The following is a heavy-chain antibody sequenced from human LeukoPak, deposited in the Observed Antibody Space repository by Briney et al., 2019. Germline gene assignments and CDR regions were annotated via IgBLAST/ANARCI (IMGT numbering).Heavy chain of an antibody. V-gene: IGHV3-30*04. CDR1: GFTFSSYA. CDR2: ISYDGSNK. J-gene: IGHJ6*04. Sequence: PGGPLRLSCAASGFTFSSYAMHWVRQAPGKGLEWVAVISYDGSNKYYADSVKGRFTISRDNSKNTLYLQMNSLRAEDTAVYYCAGGYCSGGSCYTLHYYYGMDVWGKGTTVTVSS. CDR3: AGGYCSGGSCYTLHYYYGMDV. D-gene: IGHD2-15*01.